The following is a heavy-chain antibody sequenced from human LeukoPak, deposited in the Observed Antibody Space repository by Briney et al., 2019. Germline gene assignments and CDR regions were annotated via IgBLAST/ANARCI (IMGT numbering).Heavy chain of an antibody. J-gene: IGHJ4*02. CDR1: GFTFSIYE. Sequence: RSGGSLRLSCAASGFTFSIYEMNWVRQAPGKGLEWVSYISSSGSTIFYADSVKGRFTISRDNSKNMLYLQMNSLRAEDTAVYYCAKPHFDYWGQGTLATVSS. CDR2: ISSSGSTI. V-gene: IGHV3-48*03. CDR3: AKPHFDY.